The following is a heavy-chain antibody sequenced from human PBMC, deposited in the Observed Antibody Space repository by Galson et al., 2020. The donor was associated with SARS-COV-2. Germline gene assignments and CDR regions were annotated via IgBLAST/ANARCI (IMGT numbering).Heavy chain of an antibody. V-gene: IGHV1-2*02. CDR3: VRGLSGDWPYYYFYGMDV. CDR1: GYRFTGYY. J-gene: IGHJ6*02. CDR2: INPSTGSA. Sequence: ASVKVSCQASGYRFTGYYIYWVRQAPRQGLDYMRWINPSTGSARYGQRLQDRVTMTSDMSITTAFLKLSGLRFDDTAVYYCVRGLSGDWPYYYFYGMDVWGQGTTVTVSS. D-gene: IGHD2-21*02.